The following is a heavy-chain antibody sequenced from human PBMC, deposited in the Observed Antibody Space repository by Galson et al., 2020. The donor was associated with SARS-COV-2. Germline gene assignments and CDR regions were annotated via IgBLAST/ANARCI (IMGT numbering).Heavy chain of an antibody. CDR2: ISSSSTSI. CDR1: GFTFSSYS. Sequence: GEPLKISCAASGFTFSSYSMSWVRQAPGEGPEWVSSISSSSTSIYYADSVKGRFTISRNNAGNSLHLQMNSLRAEDTALYYCARDPVGDDYTSGSYPNFDYWGQGTLVTVSS. D-gene: IGHD3-10*01. J-gene: IGHJ4*02. V-gene: IGHV3-21*01. CDR3: ARDPVGDDYTSGSYPNFDY.